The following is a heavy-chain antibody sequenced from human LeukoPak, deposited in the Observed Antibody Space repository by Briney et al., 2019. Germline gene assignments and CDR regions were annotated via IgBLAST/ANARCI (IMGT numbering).Heavy chain of an antibody. J-gene: IGHJ6*03. CDR1: GGSISSGGYS. CDR3: ARGSSSWLDYYMDV. CDR2: VYYSGST. Sequence: SETLSLTCAVSGGSISSGGYSWTWIRQPPGKGLECVGHVYYSGSTYYNPSLKSRVTISLDTSKNQFSLKLSSVTAADTAVYYCARGSSSWLDYYMDVWGKGTTVTVPS. D-gene: IGHD6-13*01. V-gene: IGHV4-30-4*07.